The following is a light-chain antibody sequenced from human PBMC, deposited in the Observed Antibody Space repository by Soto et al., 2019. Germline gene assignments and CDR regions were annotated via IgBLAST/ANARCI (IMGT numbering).Light chain of an antibody. V-gene: IGLV2-8*01. Sequence: QSALTQPPSASGSPGQSVTISCTGSASDVGAYNFVSWYQQHPGKAPKLIIYEVSQRPSGVPDRFSGSKSGNTASLTVSGLQAEDEADYYCSSSAGSDTCVFGGGTKLTVL. CDR1: ASDVGAYNF. CDR2: EVS. CDR3: SSSAGSDTCV. J-gene: IGLJ3*02.